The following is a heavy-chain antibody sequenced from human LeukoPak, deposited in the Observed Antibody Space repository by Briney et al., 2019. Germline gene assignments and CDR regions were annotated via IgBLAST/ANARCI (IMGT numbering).Heavy chain of an antibody. CDR2: ISYDGSNK. Sequence: GGSLRLSCAASGFTFSSYGMHWVRQAPGKGLEWVAVISYDGSNKYYADSVKGRFTISRDNSKNTLYLQMNSLRAEDTAVYYCASGIAAAYYYYYGMDVWGQGTTVTVSS. CDR3: ASGIAAAYYYYYGMDV. J-gene: IGHJ6*02. CDR1: GFTFSSYG. V-gene: IGHV3-30*03. D-gene: IGHD6-13*01.